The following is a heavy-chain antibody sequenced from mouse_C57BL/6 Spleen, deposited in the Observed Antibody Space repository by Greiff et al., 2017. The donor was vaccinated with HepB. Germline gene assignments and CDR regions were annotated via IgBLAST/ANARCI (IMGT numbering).Heavy chain of an antibody. Sequence: QVQLQQSGAELVRPGASVKLSCKASGYTFTSYGISWVKQSPGQGLEWIGEIYPRSGNTYYNEKFKGKATLTADKSSSTAYMELRSLTSEDSAVYFCERWGTTEVVEVDYWGQGTTLTVSS. J-gene: IGHJ2*01. CDR2: IYPRSGNT. V-gene: IGHV1-81*01. D-gene: IGHD1-1*01. CDR3: ERWGTTEVVEVDY. CDR1: GYTFTSYG.